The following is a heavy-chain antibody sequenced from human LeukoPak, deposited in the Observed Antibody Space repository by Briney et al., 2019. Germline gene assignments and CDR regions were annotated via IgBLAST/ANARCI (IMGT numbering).Heavy chain of an antibody. V-gene: IGHV1-18*01. CDR1: GYTFTSYG. CDR3: ARDQLAARQGYYYYYMDV. J-gene: IGHJ6*03. CDR2: ISAYNGNT. Sequence: ASVKVSCKASGYTFTSYGISWVRQAPGQGLEWMGWISAYNGNTNYAQKLQGRVTMTTDTSTSTAYMELRSLRSDDTAVYYCARDQLAARQGYYYYYMDVWGKGTTVTVSS. D-gene: IGHD6-6*01.